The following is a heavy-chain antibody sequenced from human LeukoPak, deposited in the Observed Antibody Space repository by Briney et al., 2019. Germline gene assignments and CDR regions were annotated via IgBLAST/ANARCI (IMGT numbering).Heavy chain of an antibody. CDR3: ARFGGSFFAFHY. V-gene: IGHV4-59*01. Sequence: SETLSLTCTISRDSISSYYWNWIRQPPGKELEWIGYAFYSGETSYNPSLRGRATISLDMSNNQFSLDLRSMTAADTATYYCARFGGSFFAFHYWGQGTLVTVSS. CDR1: RDSISSYY. CDR2: AFYSGET. D-gene: IGHD6-25*01. J-gene: IGHJ4*02.